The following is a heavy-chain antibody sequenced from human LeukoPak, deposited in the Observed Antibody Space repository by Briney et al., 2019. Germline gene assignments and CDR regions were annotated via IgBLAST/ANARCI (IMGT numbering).Heavy chain of an antibody. D-gene: IGHD3-10*01. CDR2: ISKNSIYI. Sequence: PGGSLRLSCAASGLTFDDYAMHWVRQAPGKGLEWVSCISKNSIYIDYGGSVKGRFTISRDNAKNSLYLQMNSLRDEDTAVYYCARDLSGRYAFDIWGQGTMVTVSS. J-gene: IGHJ3*02. CDR3: ARDLSGRYAFDI. V-gene: IGHV3-21*01. CDR1: GLTFDDYA.